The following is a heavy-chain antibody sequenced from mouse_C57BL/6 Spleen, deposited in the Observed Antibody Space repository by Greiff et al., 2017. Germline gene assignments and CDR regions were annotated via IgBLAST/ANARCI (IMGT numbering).Heavy chain of an antibody. CDR1: GYSITSGYY. J-gene: IGHJ4*01. D-gene: IGHD2-5*01. CDR2: ISYDGST. V-gene: IGHV3-6*01. CDR3: ARESTYYSNYEDAMDY. Sequence: EVQLQESGPGLVKPSQSLSLTCSVTGYSITSGYYWNWIRQFPGNKLEWMGYISYDGSTNYNPSLKNRISITRDTSKNQFFLKLNSVTTEDTATSYYARESTYYSNYEDAMDYWGQGTSVTVSS.